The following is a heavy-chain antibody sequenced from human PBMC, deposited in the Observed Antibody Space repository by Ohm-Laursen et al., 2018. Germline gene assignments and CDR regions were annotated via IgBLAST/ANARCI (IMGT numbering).Heavy chain of an antibody. D-gene: IGHD5-18*01. J-gene: IGHJ6*02. CDR3: ARFDGYSYGSDYGMDF. V-gene: IGHV3-23*01. CDR1: GFSFSSYA. Sequence: SLRLSCAASGFSFSSYAMGWVRQAPGKGLEWVSGLSGSGGSTLYADSVKGRFTISRDNSRNTLYLQMNSPRAEDTAVYYCARFDGYSYGSDYGMDFWGQGTTVTVSS. CDR2: LSGSGGST.